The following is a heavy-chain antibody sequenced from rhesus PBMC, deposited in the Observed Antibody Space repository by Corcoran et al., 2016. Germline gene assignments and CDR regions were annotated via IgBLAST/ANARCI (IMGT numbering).Heavy chain of an antibody. J-gene: IGHJ4*01. CDR1: GYTFTDYY. V-gene: IGHV1-111*02. CDR2: VEPEDGEA. D-gene: IGHD4-23*01. Sequence: EVQLVQSGAEVKKPGASVKISCKASGYTFTDYYLHWVRKAPGKGLEWMGSVEPEDGEAIPAQKFQDRVTTTADTSTDTAYRELSSLRSEDTAVYYCATDQYSNFRYWGQGVLVTVSS. CDR3: ATDQYSNFRY.